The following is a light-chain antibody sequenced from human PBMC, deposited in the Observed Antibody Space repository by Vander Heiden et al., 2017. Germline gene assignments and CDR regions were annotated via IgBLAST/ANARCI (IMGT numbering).Light chain of an antibody. J-gene: IGKJ1*01. CDR2: KAS. V-gene: IGKV1-5*03. CDR3: QQYNTYWT. CDR1: QSISND. Sequence: DIQMTQSPSTLSASVGDRVTITCRASQSISNDLAWYQRQPGTAPKLLIYKASTLESGVPSRFSGSGSGTEFTLTISSLQPDDFATYYCQQYNTYWTSGQGTKVEIK.